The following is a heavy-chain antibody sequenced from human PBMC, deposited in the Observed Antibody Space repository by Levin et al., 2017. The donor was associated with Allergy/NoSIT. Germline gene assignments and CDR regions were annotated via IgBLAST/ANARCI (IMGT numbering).Heavy chain of an antibody. CDR3: ARSSRGYGTFDS. CDR2: IYASADSM. Sequence: LSLPCAASGFPFNSYAMSWVRQAPGKGLEWVSAIYASADSMYYSDSVKGRFTISRDSSKNTLYLHMNSLRAEDTAVYYCARSSRGYGTFDSWGQGTLVTVSS. J-gene: IGHJ4*02. D-gene: IGHD5-12*01. CDR1: GFPFNSYA. V-gene: IGHV3-23*01.